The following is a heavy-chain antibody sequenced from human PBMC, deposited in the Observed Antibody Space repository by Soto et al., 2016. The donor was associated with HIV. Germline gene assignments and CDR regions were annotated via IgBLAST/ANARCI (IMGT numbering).Heavy chain of an antibody. D-gene: IGHD3-10*01. Sequence: QVQLQESGPGLVKPSQTLSLTCSVSGGSISSGGYYWSWIRQHPGKGLEWIGYIYYSGSTYYNPSLKSRVTVSVDTSKNQFSLKLTSVTAADTALYYCARVAADYYGPFDPWGQGPWSPSPQ. V-gene: IGHV4-31*03. CDR3: ARVAADYYGPFDP. CDR1: GGSISSGGYY. J-gene: IGHJ5*02. CDR2: IYYSGST.